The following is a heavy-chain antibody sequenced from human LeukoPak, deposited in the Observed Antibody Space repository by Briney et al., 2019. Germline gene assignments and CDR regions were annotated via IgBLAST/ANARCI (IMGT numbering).Heavy chain of an antibody. CDR3: AKGPRPEYYYDSSGYLDY. V-gene: IGHV3-23*01. Sequence: PGGSLRLSCAASGFTFSSYAMSWVRQAPGKWLEWVSAISGSGGSTYYADSVKGRFTISRDNSKNTLYLQMNSLRAEDTAVYYCAKGPRPEYYYDSSGYLDYWGQGTLVTVSS. CDR1: GFTFSSYA. CDR2: ISGSGGST. D-gene: IGHD3-22*01. J-gene: IGHJ4*02.